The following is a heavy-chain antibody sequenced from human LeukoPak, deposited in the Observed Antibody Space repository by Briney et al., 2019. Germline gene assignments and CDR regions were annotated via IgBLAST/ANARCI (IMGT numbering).Heavy chain of an antibody. Sequence: PGGSLRLSCAASGFSFSSYSMHWVRQAPGKGLEWVSFISTSSSYIYYVDSVKGRFTISRDNAKNSLYLQMNSLRAEDTAVYYCAELGITMIGGVWGKGTTVTISS. V-gene: IGHV3-21*01. CDR2: ISTSSSYI. J-gene: IGHJ6*04. CDR1: GFSFSSYS. D-gene: IGHD3-10*02. CDR3: AELGITMIGGV.